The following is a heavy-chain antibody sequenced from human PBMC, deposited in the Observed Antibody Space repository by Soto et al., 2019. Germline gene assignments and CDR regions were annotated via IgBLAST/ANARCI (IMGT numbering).Heavy chain of an antibody. CDR3: ARGRGSSCGYPQFYYFDY. CDR2: IYSGGST. V-gene: IGHV3-53*01. J-gene: IGHJ4*02. CDR1: GFAVSSNY. D-gene: IGHD3-22*01. Sequence: GGSLRLSCAASGFAVSSNYMSWVRQSPGKGLEWVSVIYSGGSTYYADSVKGRFTISRDNSKNTLYLQMNSLRAEDTAVYYCARGRGSSCGYPQFYYFDYWGQAPLVTVSS.